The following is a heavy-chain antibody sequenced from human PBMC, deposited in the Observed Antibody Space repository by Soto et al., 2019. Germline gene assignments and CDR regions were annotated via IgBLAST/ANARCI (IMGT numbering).Heavy chain of an antibody. Sequence: EVQLVESGGGLVQPGRSLRLSCAASGFTFDDYAMHWVRQAPGKGLEWVSGISWNSGSIGYADSVKGRFTISRDNAKNSLYLQMNSLRAEDTALYYCAKAIGGITIFEPFDYWGQGTLVTVSS. CDR2: ISWNSGSI. V-gene: IGHV3-9*01. CDR3: AKAIGGITIFEPFDY. D-gene: IGHD3-3*01. CDR1: GFTFDDYA. J-gene: IGHJ4*02.